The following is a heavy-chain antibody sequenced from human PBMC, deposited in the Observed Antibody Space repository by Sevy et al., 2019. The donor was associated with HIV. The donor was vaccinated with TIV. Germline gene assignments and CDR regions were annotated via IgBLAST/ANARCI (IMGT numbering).Heavy chain of an antibody. J-gene: IGHJ4*02. CDR1: GFTFSSYA. CDR3: VKDRYYDSSGYYYESPYFDY. CDR2: ISSNGGGT. Sequence: GGSLRLSCSASGFTFSSYAMHWVRQAPGKGLEYVSAISSNGGGTYYAHSVKGRFTISRDNSKNTLYLQMSSLRAEDTAVYYCVKDRYYDSSGYYYESPYFDYWGQGTLVTVSS. V-gene: IGHV3-64D*06. D-gene: IGHD3-22*01.